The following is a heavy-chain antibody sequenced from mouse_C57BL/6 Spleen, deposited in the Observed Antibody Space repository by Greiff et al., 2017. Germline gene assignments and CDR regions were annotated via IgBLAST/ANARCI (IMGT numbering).Heavy chain of an antibody. CDR3: TRDIYYYGSSSFAY. Sequence: VQLQESGAELVRPGASVTLSCKASGYTFTDYEMHWVKQTPVHGLEWIGAIDPETGGTAYNQKFKGKAILTADKSSSTAYMELRSLTSEDSAVYYCTRDIYYYGSSSFAYWGQGTLVTVSA. J-gene: IGHJ3*01. D-gene: IGHD1-1*01. CDR2: IDPETGGT. CDR1: GYTFTDYE. V-gene: IGHV1-15*01.